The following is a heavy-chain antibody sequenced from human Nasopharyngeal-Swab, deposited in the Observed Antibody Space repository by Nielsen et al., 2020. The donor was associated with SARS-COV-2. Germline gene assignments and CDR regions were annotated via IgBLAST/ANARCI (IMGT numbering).Heavy chain of an antibody. Sequence: GESLKISCAASGFTFNNYGMYWVRQAPGKGLEWVAVISFDGTNKYYADFVKGRFTISRDNSKNTVFLQMSSLRPDDTALYSCARIPYATGSYWGPGTLVTVSS. D-gene: IGHD2-2*01. CDR1: GFTFNNYG. J-gene: IGHJ4*02. V-gene: IGHV3-30*03. CDR3: ARIPYATGSY. CDR2: ISFDGTNK.